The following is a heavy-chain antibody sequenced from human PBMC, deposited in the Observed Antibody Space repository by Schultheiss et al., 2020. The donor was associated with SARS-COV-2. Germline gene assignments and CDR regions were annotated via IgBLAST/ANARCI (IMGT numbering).Heavy chain of an antibody. CDR2: ISYDGSNK. Sequence: LKISCAASGFTFSSYGMHWVRQAPGKGLEWVAVISYDGSNKYYADSVKGRFTISRDNSKNTLYLQMNSLRAEDTAVYYCAKEWYSSGWYSGLAPWYYYYGMDVWGQGTTVTVSS. CDR3: AKEWYSSGWYSGLAPWYYYYGMDV. J-gene: IGHJ6*02. D-gene: IGHD6-19*01. CDR1: GFTFSSYG. V-gene: IGHV3-30*18.